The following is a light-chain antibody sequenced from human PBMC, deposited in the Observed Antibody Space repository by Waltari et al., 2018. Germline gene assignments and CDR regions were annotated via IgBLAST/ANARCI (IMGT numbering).Light chain of an antibody. J-gene: IGLJ3*02. V-gene: IGLV2-14*01. CDR3: SSYTSTWV. CDR2: DVS. CDR1: RSEFAVFNY. Sequence: QSALTQSASVSGSPGQSITISCTGTRSEFAVFNYVSWYQQHPGKAPQLMIYDVSKRPSGVSNRFSGSKSGNTASLTISGLQAEDEADYYCSSYTSTWVFGGGTKLTVL.